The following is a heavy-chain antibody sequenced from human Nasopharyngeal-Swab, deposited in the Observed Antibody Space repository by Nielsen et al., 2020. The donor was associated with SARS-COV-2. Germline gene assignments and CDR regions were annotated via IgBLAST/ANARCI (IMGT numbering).Heavy chain of an antibody. D-gene: IGHD6-13*01. Sequence: GVLKISCAASGFIFSDYYMTWIRQVPGKGLEWVAVIYSRGETHYTDSVRGRFTISRDNSKNMVNLQLNSLRAEDTAVYYCARMDFIASRDYWGQGTLVTVSS. CDR2: IYSRGET. J-gene: IGHJ4*02. CDR3: ARMDFIASRDY. CDR1: GFIFSDYY. V-gene: IGHV3-53*01.